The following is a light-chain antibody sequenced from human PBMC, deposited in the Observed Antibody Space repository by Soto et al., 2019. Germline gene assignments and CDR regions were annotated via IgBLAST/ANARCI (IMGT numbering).Light chain of an antibody. CDR3: GSYTSATTWV. V-gene: IGLV2-14*03. J-gene: IGLJ3*02. CDR1: SSDIGRYAY. CDR2: RAI. Sequence: QSALTQPASVSGSPGQSITISSTGRSSDIGRYAYVSWYQQLPGKAPTLIMYRAINRPTGLSARFSGSKSGNSASLSISGLQPEYEASYFCGSYTSATTWVFGGGTKLTVL.